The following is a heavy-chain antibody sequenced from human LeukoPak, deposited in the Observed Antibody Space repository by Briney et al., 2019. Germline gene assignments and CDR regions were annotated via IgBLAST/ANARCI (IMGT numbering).Heavy chain of an antibody. Sequence: PGGSLRLSCAASGFTFSSYAMHWVRQAPGKGLEWVAVISYDGSNKYYADSVKGRFTISRDNSKNTLYLQMNSLRAEDTAVYYCAKDPFVAAAPREDWFDPWGQGTLVTVSS. CDR1: GFTFSSYA. D-gene: IGHD6-13*01. V-gene: IGHV3-30-3*01. J-gene: IGHJ5*02. CDR3: AKDPFVAAAPREDWFDP. CDR2: ISYDGSNK.